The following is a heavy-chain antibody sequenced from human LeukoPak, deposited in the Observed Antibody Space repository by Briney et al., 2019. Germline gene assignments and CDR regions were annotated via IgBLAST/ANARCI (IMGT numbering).Heavy chain of an antibody. CDR3: ARDSAQLWFVPVC. CDR2: IYASGSS. D-gene: IGHD5-18*01. Sequence: SETLSLTCSVSGGSISSYYWSWLRQPAGKGLEWIGRIYASGSSNYNPSLKSRVTVSVDTSKNQFSLKLSSVTAADTAVYYCARDSAQLWFVPVCWGQGTQVTVSS. V-gene: IGHV4-4*07. J-gene: IGHJ4*02. CDR1: GGSISSYY.